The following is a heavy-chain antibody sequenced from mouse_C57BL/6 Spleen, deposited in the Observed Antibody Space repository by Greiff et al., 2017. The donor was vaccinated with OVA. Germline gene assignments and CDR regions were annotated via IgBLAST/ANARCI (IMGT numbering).Heavy chain of an antibody. CDR2: INPGSGGT. CDR3: ARTGWLLRLDY. CDR1: GYAFTNYL. D-gene: IGHD2-3*01. J-gene: IGHJ2*01. Sequence: LQESGAELVRPGTSVKVSCKASGYAFTNYLIEWVKQRPGQGLEWIGVINPGSGGTNYNEKFKGKATLTADKSSSTAYMQLSSLTSEDSAVYFCARTGWLLRLDYWGQGTTLTVSS. V-gene: IGHV1-54*01.